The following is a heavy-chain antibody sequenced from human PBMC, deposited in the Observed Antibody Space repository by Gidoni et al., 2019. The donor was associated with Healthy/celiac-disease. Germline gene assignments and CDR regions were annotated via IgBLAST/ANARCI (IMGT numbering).Heavy chain of an antibody. CDR1: GFTFSSYA. Sequence: EVQLLESGGGLVQPGGSLRLSCAASGFTFSSYAMIWVRQAPGKGLEWVSAISGSGGSTYYADSVKGLFTISRDNSKNTLYLQMNSLRAEDTAVYYCAKCVGGRGVESYYFDYWGQGTLVTVSS. J-gene: IGHJ4*02. V-gene: IGHV3-23*01. CDR2: ISGSGGST. CDR3: AKCVGGRGVESYYFDY. D-gene: IGHD3-10*01.